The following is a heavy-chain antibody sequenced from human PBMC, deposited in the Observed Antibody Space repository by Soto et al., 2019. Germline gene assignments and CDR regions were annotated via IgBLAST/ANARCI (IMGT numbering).Heavy chain of an antibody. V-gene: IGHV3-21*01. CDR3: ARGASLPNERIDY. CDR2: ISRTSNYI. Sequence: EVQLVESGGGLVQPGTSLRLSCAASGFSFSTFSMNWVRQAPGKGLEWVSSISRTSNYIYYADSLKGRFTISRDNAKNSLYLQMNSLRGEDTAVYYCARGASLPNERIDYWGQGALVIVSS. J-gene: IGHJ4*02. CDR1: GFSFSTFS.